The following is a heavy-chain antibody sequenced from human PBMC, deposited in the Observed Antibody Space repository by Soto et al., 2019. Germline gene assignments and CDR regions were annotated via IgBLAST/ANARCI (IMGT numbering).Heavy chain of an antibody. CDR2: ISAYNGNT. J-gene: IGHJ3*02. CDR3: PSPYYDSSEADDAFDI. CDR1: GYTFTSYG. D-gene: IGHD3-22*01. Sequence: GASVKVSCKASGYTFTSYGISWVRQAPGQGLEGMGWISAYNGNTNYAQRLQGRVIMTTDTSTSPAYMELRRLRSDDTAVYYCPSPYYDSSEADDAFDIWGQGTMVTVS. V-gene: IGHV1-18*01.